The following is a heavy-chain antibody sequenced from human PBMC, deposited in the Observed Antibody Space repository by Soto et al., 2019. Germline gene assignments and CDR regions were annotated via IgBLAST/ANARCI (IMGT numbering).Heavy chain of an antibody. CDR3: ARTLRGYYYYGMDV. CDR1: GYSFTSYW. CDR2: IDPSDSYT. V-gene: IGHV5-10-1*01. J-gene: IGHJ6*02. Sequence: GESLKISCKGSGYSFTSYWISWVRQMPGKGLEWMGRIDPSDSYTNYSPSFQGHVTISADRSISTAYLQWSSLKASDTAMYYCARTLRGYYYYGMDVWGQGTTVTVSS. D-gene: IGHD3-10*01.